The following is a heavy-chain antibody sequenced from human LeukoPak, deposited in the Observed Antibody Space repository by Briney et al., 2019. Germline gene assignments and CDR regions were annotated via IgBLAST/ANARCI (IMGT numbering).Heavy chain of an antibody. CDR1: GYSISSGYY. V-gene: IGHV4-38-2*01. CDR3: ARVRLSTVMNLPFDP. D-gene: IGHD4-17*01. J-gene: IGHJ5*02. Sequence: SETLSLTCAVSGYSISSGYYWGWIRQPPGKGLEWIGNIYHSGSTYYNPSLKSPVTISVDTTKNKFSLKLRSVTAADTAVYYCARVRLSTVMNLPFDPWGQGTLVTVSS. CDR2: IYHSGST.